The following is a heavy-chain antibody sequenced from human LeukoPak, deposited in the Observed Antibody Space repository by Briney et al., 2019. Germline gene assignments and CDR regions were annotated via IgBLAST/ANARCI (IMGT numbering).Heavy chain of an antibody. D-gene: IGHD7-27*01. J-gene: IGHJ3*02. CDR3: ARGKLGFDAFDI. Sequence: PSETLSLTCTVSGGSISSSSYYWGWIRQPPGKGLEWIGSIYYSGSTYYNPSLKSRVTISVDTSKNQFSLKLSSVIAADTAAYYCARGKLGFDAFDIWGQGTMVTVSS. CDR1: GGSISSSSYY. CDR2: IYYSGST. V-gene: IGHV4-39*01.